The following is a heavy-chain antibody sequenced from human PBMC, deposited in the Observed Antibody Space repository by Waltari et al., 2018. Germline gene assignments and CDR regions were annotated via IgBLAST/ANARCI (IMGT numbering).Heavy chain of an antibody. V-gene: IGHV3-30*18. D-gene: IGHD6-19*01. CDR1: GFTFSSYG. CDR2: ISYDGSNK. Sequence: QVQLVESGGGVVQPGRSLSLSCAASGFTFSSYGMHWVRQAPGKGLEWVAVISYDGSNKYYADSVKGRFTISRDNSKNTLYLQMNSLRAEDTAVYYCAKAWYSSGWSPGYWGQGTLVTVSS. J-gene: IGHJ4*02. CDR3: AKAWYSSGWSPGY.